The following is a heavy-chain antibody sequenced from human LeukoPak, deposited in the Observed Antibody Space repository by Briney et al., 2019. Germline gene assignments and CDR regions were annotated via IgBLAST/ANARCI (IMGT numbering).Heavy chain of an antibody. V-gene: IGHV4-4*07. CDR1: GGSISSSY. CDR3: ARGYSTGWYPFHY. D-gene: IGHD6-19*01. J-gene: IGHJ4*02. CDR2: IYTSGST. Sequence: KPSETLSLTCTVSGGSISSSYWSWIRQPAGKGLEWIGRIYTSGSTDYNPSLKSRVTISVDKSKNQLSLKLSSVTAADTAVHFCARGYSTGWYPFHYWGQGTLVTVSS.